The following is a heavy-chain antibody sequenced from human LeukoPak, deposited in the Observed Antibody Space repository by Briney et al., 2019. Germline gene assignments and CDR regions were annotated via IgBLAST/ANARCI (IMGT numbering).Heavy chain of an antibody. CDR1: GGSITTRNF. Sequence: QPSGTLSLTCAVSGGSITTRNFWSWVRQPPGKGLEWIAEMHHDGSANYNPSLKSRVSMSVDKSKNHFSLRLTSVTAADTAVYYCAREGLGETYFEYWGRGILVTVSS. D-gene: IGHD3-10*01. J-gene: IGHJ4*02. V-gene: IGHV4-4*02. CDR2: MHHDGSA. CDR3: AREGLGETYFEY.